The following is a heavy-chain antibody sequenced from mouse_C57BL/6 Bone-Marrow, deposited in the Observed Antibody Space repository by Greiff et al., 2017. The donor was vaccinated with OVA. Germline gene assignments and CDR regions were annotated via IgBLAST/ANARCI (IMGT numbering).Heavy chain of an antibody. V-gene: IGHV5-15*01. J-gene: IGHJ1*03. D-gene: IGHD1-1*02. CDR1: GFTFSDYG. CDR3: ARHGNWYFDV. CDR2: ISNLAYSI. Sequence: EVQGVESGGGLVQPGGSLKLSCAASGFTFSDYGMAWVRQAPRKGPEWVAFISNLAYSIYYADTVTGRFTISRENAKNTLYLEMSSLRSEDTAMYYCARHGNWYFDVWGTGTTVTVSS.